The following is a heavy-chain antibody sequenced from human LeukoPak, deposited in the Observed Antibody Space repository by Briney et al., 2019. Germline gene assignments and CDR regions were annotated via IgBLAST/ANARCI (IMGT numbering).Heavy chain of an antibody. CDR1: GGTFSSYA. CDR2: IIPILGIA. J-gene: IGHJ5*02. CDR3: ARETCITIFGVVRCVSGGFTGEP. Sequence: ASVKVSCKASGGTFSSYAISWVRQAPGQGLEWMGRIIPILGIANYAQKFQGRVTITADESTSTAYMELSSLRSEDTAVYYCARETCITIFGVVRCVSGGFTGEPWGQGTLVTVSS. D-gene: IGHD3-3*01. V-gene: IGHV1-69*04.